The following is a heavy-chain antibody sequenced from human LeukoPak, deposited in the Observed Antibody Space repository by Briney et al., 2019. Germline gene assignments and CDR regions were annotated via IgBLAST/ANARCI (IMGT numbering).Heavy chain of an antibody. V-gene: IGHV1-69*05. J-gene: IGHJ3*02. CDR3: ARDGTYAFDI. CDR2: ITPIFGTA. D-gene: IGHD1-26*01. Sequence: ASVKVSCKASGGTFSSYAISWVRQAPGQGLEWMGRITPIFGTANYAQKFQGRVTITTDESTSTAYMELSSLRSEDTAVYYCARDGTYAFDIWGQGTMVTVSS. CDR1: GGTFSSYA.